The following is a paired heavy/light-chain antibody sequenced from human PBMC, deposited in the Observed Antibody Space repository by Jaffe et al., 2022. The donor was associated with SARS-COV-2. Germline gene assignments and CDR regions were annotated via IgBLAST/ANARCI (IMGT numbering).Light chain of an antibody. Sequence: SYELTQPPSVSVSPGQTASITCSGDKLGDKFICWYQQKPGQSPLLVIYQDVKRPSGIPERFSGSNSGNTATLTISGTQAMDEADYYCQAWDSNTALFGGGTKLTVL. CDR3: QAWDSNTAL. V-gene: IGLV3-1*01. CDR1: KLGDKF. CDR2: QDV. J-gene: IGLJ2*01.
Heavy chain of an antibody. D-gene: IGHD3-10*01. J-gene: IGHJ4*02. Sequence: EVQLVESGGGLVKPGGSLRLSCEASDSAASGFTFSKAWMNWVRQSPGKGLEWIGRIKSEIHGGTTDYTAPVKGRFTISRDDSKTTLYLQMNSLKTEDTALYYCTTALGESGGPDFDFWGQGTLVTVSS. CDR2: IKSEIHGGTT. CDR3: TTALGESGGPDFDF. CDR1: GFTFSKAW. V-gene: IGHV3-15*01.